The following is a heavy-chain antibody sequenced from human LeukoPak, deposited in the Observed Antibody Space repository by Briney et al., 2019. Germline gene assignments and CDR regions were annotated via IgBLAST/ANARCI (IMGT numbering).Heavy chain of an antibody. CDR3: ARSIYGDYYFDY. CDR2: VYSSGGT. J-gene: IGHJ4*02. V-gene: IGHV4-4*07. D-gene: IGHD4-17*01. Sequence: PSETLSLICTVSGDSMTKNYWNWIRQTAGEGLEWIGRVYSSGGTNYNPSLKSRVTISVDKSKSQFSLKLSSVTAADTALYYCARSIYGDYYFDYWGQSTLVTVSS. CDR1: GDSMTKNY.